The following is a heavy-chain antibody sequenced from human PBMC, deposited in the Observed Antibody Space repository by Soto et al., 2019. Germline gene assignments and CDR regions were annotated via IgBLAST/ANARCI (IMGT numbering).Heavy chain of an antibody. CDR2: IIPIFGTA. Sequence: SVKVSCKASGGTFSSYAISWVRQAPGQGLEWMGGIIPIFGTANYAQKFQGRVTITADESTSTAYMELSSLRSEDTAVYYCARDRYCSSTSCYADNWFDPWGQGTLVTVSS. CDR3: ARDRYCSSTSCYADNWFDP. D-gene: IGHD2-2*01. J-gene: IGHJ5*02. CDR1: GGTFSSYA. V-gene: IGHV1-69*13.